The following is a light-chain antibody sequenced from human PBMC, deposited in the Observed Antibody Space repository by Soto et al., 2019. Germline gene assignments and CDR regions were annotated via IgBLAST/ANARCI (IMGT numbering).Light chain of an antibody. CDR1: SSDVGLYNL. J-gene: IGLJ3*02. V-gene: IGLV2-23*02. CDR2: EVN. CDR3: CSYVGSSIVM. Sequence: QSALTQPASVSGSPGQSITISCTGTSSDVGLYNLVSWYQQLPGKAPKLIIYEVNERPSGISDRFSGSKSGNMASLTISGLQDEDEADYYCCSYVGSSIVMFGGGTKLTVL.